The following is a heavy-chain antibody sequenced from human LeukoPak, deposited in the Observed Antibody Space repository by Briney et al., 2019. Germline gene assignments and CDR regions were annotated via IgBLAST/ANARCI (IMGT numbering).Heavy chain of an antibody. D-gene: IGHD3-10*01. CDR1: GFTFSSYA. J-gene: IGHJ4*02. CDR2: ICGSGGST. Sequence: GGSLRLSCAASGFTFSSYAMSWVRQAPGKGLEWVSAICGSGGSTYYADSVKGRFTISRDNSKNTLYLQMNSLRAEDTAVYYCAKASYYYGSGSYPHKAFDYWGQGTLVTVSS. V-gene: IGHV3-23*01. CDR3: AKASYYYGSGSYPHKAFDY.